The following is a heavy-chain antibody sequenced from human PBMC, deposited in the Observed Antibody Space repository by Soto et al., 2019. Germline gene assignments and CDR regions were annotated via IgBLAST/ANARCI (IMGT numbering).Heavy chain of an antibody. J-gene: IGHJ3*02. Sequence: GGSLRLACAASGFTFSSYGMHWVRQAPGKGLEWVAVISYDGSNKYYADSVKGRFTISRDNSKNTLYLQMNSLRAEDTAVYYCAKGANWVDIWGQGTMVTVSS. CDR1: GFTFSSYG. D-gene: IGHD7-27*01. CDR3: AKGANWVDI. CDR2: ISYDGSNK. V-gene: IGHV3-30*18.